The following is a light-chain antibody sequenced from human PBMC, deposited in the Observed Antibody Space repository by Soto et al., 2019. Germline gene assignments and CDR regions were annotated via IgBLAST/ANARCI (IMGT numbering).Light chain of an antibody. V-gene: IGKV3-20*01. Sequence: IVLTQSPGTLSLSPGERATLSCRASQSFTSSYLTLYQQKPGQAPRLLIYGASTRAAGIPDRFSGSGSGTDFTLTISSLEPEDFAVYYCQQYGKLPITFGQGTRLEIK. CDR2: GAS. CDR1: QSFTSSY. J-gene: IGKJ5*01. CDR3: QQYGKLPIT.